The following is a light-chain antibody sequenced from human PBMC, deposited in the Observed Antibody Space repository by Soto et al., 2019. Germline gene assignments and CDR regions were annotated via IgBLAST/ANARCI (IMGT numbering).Light chain of an antibody. CDR3: SSYTNFNSL. CDR1: SSNVGAYNY. Sequence: QSALTQPASVSGSPGQSITISCTGTSSNVGAYNYVSWYQQHPGKAPKLMIYDVFNRPSGVSDRFSGSKSGNMASLTISGLQAEDAADYFCSSYTNFNSLFGGGTQLTVL. J-gene: IGLJ3*02. V-gene: IGLV2-14*03. CDR2: DVF.